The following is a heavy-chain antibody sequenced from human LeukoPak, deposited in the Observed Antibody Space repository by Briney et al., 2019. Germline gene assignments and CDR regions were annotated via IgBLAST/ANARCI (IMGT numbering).Heavy chain of an antibody. CDR1: GGSFSGYY. J-gene: IGHJ4*02. Sequence: SETLSLTCAVYGGSFSGYYWSWIRQPPGKGLEWIGEINHSGSTNYNPSLNSRVTISVDTSKNQFSLKLSSVTAADTAVYYCARLPQPSDILTAYANSFDYWGQGSLVTVSS. CDR2: INHSGST. D-gene: IGHD3-9*01. CDR3: ARLPQPSDILTAYANSFDY. V-gene: IGHV4-34*01.